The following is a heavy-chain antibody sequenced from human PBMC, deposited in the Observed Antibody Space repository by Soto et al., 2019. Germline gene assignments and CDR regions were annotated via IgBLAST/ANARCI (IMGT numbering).Heavy chain of an antibody. CDR3: AREGDGYNAEYFQH. CDR1: GGSFSGYY. J-gene: IGHJ1*01. D-gene: IGHD5-12*01. V-gene: IGHV4-34*01. Sequence: SETLSLTCAVYGGSFSGYYWSWIRQPPGKGLEWIGEINHSGSTNYNPSLKSRVTISVDTSKNHFSLRLSSVTAADTAVYYCAREGDGYNAEYFQHWGQGTLVTVCS. CDR2: INHSGST.